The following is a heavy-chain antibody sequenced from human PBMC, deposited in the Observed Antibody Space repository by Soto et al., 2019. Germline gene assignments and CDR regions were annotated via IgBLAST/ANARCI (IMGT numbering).Heavy chain of an antibody. D-gene: IGHD6-13*01. Sequence: SETLSLTCTVSGGSISNAVYYWNWIRQLPGKGLQWIGYISDTGSTYYTPSLQSRVTISVDTSRNQFSLKVYSVTAADTAIYYCATSPSRAADPAGDWFDPWDQGTLVTVSS. J-gene: IGHJ5*02. CDR2: ISDTGST. CDR1: GGSISNAVYY. V-gene: IGHV4-31*03. CDR3: ATSPSRAADPAGDWFDP.